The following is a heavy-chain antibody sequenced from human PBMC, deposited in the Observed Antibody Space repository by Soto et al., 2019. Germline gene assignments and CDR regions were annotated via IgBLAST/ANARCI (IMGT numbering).Heavy chain of an antibody. CDR3: ARGDRRTDYYYCMDV. J-gene: IGHJ6*02. V-gene: IGHV4-34*01. CDR2: INHSGRT. D-gene: IGHD3-22*01. CDR1: GGSFSGYY. Sequence: QVQLQQWGAGLLKPSETLSLTCAVSGGSFSGYYWSWIRQPPGKGLEWIGEINHSGRTNYNPSLKRRVTISVDTSKIQSSLKLSSVTGADAAVYYCARGDRRTDYYYCMDVWGQGTTVTVSS.